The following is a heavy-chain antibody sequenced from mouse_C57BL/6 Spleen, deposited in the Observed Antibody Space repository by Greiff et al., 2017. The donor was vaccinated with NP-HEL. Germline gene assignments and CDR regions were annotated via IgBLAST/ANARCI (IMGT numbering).Heavy chain of an antibody. Sequence: VQLQQSGPGLVQPSQSLSITCTVSGFSLTSYGVHWVRQSPGKGLEWLGVIWSGGSTDYNAAFISRLSISKDNSKSQVFFKMNSLQADDTAIYYCARNRGYSNYGAWFAYWGKGTLVTVSA. V-gene: IGHV2-2*01. CDR1: GFSLTSYG. CDR3: ARNRGYSNYGAWFAY. CDR2: IWSGGST. J-gene: IGHJ3*01. D-gene: IGHD2-5*01.